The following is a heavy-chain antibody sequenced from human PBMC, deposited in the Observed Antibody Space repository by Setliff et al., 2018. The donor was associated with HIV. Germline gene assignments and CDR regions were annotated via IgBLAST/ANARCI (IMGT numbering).Heavy chain of an antibody. Sequence: SETLSLTCAVSSYSIDSGYYWAWIRQSPGRGPEWIGSVYHGGNTYSNPSLKRRVTISMDTSKNRFSLKLNSVTAADTAVYYCARDRHYYHSGAYGGSRDSFDFWGQGTMVTV. CDR1: SYSIDSGYY. CDR3: ARDRHYYHSGAYGGSRDSFDF. D-gene: IGHD3-22*01. J-gene: IGHJ3*01. V-gene: IGHV4-38-2*02. CDR2: VYHGGNT.